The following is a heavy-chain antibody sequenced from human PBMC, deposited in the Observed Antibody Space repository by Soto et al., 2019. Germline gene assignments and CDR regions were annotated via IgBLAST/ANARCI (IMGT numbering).Heavy chain of an antibody. V-gene: IGHV1-46*01. Sequence: GASVKVSCKASGYTFTSYYMHWVRQAPGQGLEWMGIMNPSGGSTRYAQKFQGRVTMTRDTSTSTVFMELSSLRSEDTAVYYCASAQTQHYYYGMDVWGQGTTGSVAS. CDR1: GYTFTSYY. J-gene: IGHJ6*01. CDR3: ASAQTQHYYYGMDV. CDR2: MNPSGGST.